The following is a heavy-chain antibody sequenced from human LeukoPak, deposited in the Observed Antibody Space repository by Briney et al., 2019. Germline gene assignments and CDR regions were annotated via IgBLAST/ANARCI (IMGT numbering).Heavy chain of an antibody. D-gene: IGHD6-13*01. CDR1: GFTFSSYA. Sequence: GGSLRLSCAASGFTFSSYAMSWVRQAPGKGLEWISTLYGFSNTYYADSVKGRFTISRDNSKNTLYLQMNSLRAEDTAVYYCARDRIAAAGNFLAYWGQGTLVTVSS. CDR2: LYGFSNT. CDR3: ARDRIAAAGNFLAY. J-gene: IGHJ4*02. V-gene: IGHV3-23*05.